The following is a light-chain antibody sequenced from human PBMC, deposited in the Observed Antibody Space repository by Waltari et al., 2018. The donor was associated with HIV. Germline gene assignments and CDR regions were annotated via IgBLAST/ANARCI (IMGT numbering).Light chain of an antibody. Sequence: IVMTQSPVTLSVSPGERVTLPCRASQSVDTDLAWYRREPGQAPRLLVYDASTRATGISETFTASGSSTEFTLTISSLQPEDFAVYYCQQYAKWPWTFGLGTRVEVK. CDR1: QSVDTD. V-gene: IGKV3D-15*01. J-gene: IGKJ1*01. CDR2: DAS. CDR3: QQYAKWPWT.